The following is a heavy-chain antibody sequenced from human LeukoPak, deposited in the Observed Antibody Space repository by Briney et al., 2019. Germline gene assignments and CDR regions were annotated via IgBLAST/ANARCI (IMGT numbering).Heavy chain of an antibody. CDR2: VDPEDGET. CDR3: AREAISGWPDY. V-gene: IGHV1-69-2*01. CDR1: GYTFTDYY. Sequence: GASVKVSCKASGYTFTDYYMHWVQQAPGKGLEWMGRVDPEDGETIYAEKFQGRVTITADTSTDTAYMELNSLRAEDTAVYYCAREAISGWPDYWGQGTLVTVSS. J-gene: IGHJ4*02. D-gene: IGHD6-19*01.